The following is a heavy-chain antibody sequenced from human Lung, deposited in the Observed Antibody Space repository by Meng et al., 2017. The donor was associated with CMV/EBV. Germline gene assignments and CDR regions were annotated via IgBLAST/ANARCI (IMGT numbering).Heavy chain of an antibody. CDR3: ARVVSDSPRVPGAFDN. CDR1: GDSGSSNNAS. D-gene: IGHD5/OR15-5a*01. J-gene: IGHJ3*02. CDR2: TYYRSKWYN. V-gene: IGHV6-1*01. Sequence: QTXSLTXXIPGDSGSSNNASWNWIRQSPSRGLEWLGRTYYRSKWYNEYGVSVKSRISINPDTSRNQFTLHLNSVTPEDTAVYYCARVVSDSPRVPGAFDNWGQGXMVTVSS.